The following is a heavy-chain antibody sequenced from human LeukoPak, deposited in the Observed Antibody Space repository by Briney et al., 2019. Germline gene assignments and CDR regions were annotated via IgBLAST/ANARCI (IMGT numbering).Heavy chain of an antibody. CDR2: INPNSGGT. Sequence: ASVKVSCKASGYTFTGYYMHWVRQAHGQGLEWMGRINPNSGGTNYAQKFQGRVTMTRDTSISTAYMELSRLRSDDTAVYYCARRARSPGSPTSNDYWGQGTLVTVSS. CDR1: GYTFTGYY. CDR3: ARRARSPGSPTSNDY. D-gene: IGHD3-10*01. J-gene: IGHJ4*02. V-gene: IGHV1-2*06.